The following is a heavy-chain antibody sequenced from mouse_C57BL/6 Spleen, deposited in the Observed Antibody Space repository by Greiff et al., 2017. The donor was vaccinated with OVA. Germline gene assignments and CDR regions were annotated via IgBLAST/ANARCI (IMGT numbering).Heavy chain of an antibody. CDR1: GYTFTDYE. CDR3: TREGRLYAMDY. Sequence: VQLQQSGAELVRPGASVTLSCKASGYTFTDYEMHWVKQTPVHGLEWIGAIDPETGGTAYNQKFKGKAILTADKSSSTAYMELRSLTSEGSAVYYCTREGRLYAMDYWGQGTSVTVSS. CDR2: IDPETGGT. D-gene: IGHD3-2*02. V-gene: IGHV1-15*01. J-gene: IGHJ4*01.